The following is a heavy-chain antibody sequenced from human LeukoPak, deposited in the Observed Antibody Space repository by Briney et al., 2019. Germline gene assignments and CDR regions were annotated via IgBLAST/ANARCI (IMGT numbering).Heavy chain of an antibody. CDR1: GGSINSYY. V-gene: IGHV4-59*01. CDR2: IYYSGST. J-gene: IGHJ4*02. CDR3: ARFAPCGGDGYALDY. Sequence: SETLSLTCTVSGGSINSYYWTWIRQPPGKGLEWIGYIYYSGSTNYTPSLKSRVTISVDTSKNQFSLKLSSVTAADTAVYYCARFAPCGGDGYALDYWGQGTLVTVSS. D-gene: IGHD2-21*02.